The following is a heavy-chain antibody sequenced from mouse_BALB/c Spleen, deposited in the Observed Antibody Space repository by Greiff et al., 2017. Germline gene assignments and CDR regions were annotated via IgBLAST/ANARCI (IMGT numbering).Heavy chain of an antibody. J-gene: IGHJ3*01. CDR3: AISTMITAWFAY. CDR2: INPSTGYI. V-gene: IGHV1-7*01. D-gene: IGHD2-4*01. Sequence: QVQLQQSGAELAQPGASVKMSCKASGYTFTSYWMHWVKQRPGQGLEWIGYINPSTGYIEYNQKFKDKATLTADKSSSTAYMQLSSLTSEDSAVYYCAISTMITAWFAYWGQGTLVTVSA. CDR1: GYTFTSYW.